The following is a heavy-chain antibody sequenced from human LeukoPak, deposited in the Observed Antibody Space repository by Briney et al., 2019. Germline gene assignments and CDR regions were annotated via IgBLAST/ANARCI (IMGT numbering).Heavy chain of an antibody. D-gene: IGHD2-2*01. CDR3: AKSVVPAALGY. V-gene: IGHV3-23*01. CDR1: GFTFTSYA. CDR2: ISGSGGST. Sequence: PGGSLSLSCEASGFTFTSYAMSWVPQAPGTGLEWVSAISGSGGSTYYADSVKGRFTISRDNSKNTLYLQMNSLRAEDTAVYYCAKSVVPAALGYWGQGTLVTVSS. J-gene: IGHJ4*02.